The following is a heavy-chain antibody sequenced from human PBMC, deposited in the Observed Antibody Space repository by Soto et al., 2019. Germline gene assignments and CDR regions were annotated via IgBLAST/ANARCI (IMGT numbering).Heavy chain of an antibody. D-gene: IGHD1-1*01. CDR3: VGEVGFQLIY. J-gene: IGHJ4*02. CDR2: ITSTSVT. Sequence: GGSLRLSCAASGFTFSTHSMNWVRQAPGKGLEWISYITSTSVTMYADSVKGRFTISRDNAKNSLYLQMNSLRVEDTAVFFCVGEVGFQLIYWGQGTLVTVSS. CDR1: GFTFSTHS. V-gene: IGHV3-48*01.